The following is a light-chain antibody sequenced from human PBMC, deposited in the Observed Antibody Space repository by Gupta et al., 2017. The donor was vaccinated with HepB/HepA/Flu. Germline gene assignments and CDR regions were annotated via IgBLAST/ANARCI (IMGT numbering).Light chain of an antibody. CDR3: SSYSTSSTPFV. V-gene: IGLV2-14*03. J-gene: IGLJ1*01. Sequence: QSARTQPASVSGSPGQSITISCTGTGSEVGGYNFLSWYQQQPTKAPELIIFDVNNRPSGFSDRFSASKSGNTASLTISRLQAEDEADYYCSSYSTSSTPFVFGTGTKVTVL. CDR2: DVN. CDR1: GSEVGGYNF.